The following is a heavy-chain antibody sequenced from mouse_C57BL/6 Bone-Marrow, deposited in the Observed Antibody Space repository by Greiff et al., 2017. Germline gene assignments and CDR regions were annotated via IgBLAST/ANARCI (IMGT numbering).Heavy chain of an antibody. J-gene: IGHJ4*01. CDR1: GYTFTSYW. V-gene: IGHV1-69*01. CDR3: AREGLFLDYAMDY. CDR2: IDPSDSYT. Sequence: VQLQQPGAELVTPGASVKLSCKASGYTFTSYWMHWVKQRPGQGLEWIGEIDPSDSYTNYNQKFKGKSTLTVDKSSSTAYMQLSSLTSEDSAVYYCAREGLFLDYAMDYWGQGTSVTVSS. D-gene: IGHD1-1*02.